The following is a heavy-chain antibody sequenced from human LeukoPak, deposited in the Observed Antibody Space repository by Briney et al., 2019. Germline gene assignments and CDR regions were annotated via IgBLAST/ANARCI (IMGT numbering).Heavy chain of an antibody. J-gene: IGHJ1*01. CDR3: AKDDDWGRYKH. Sequence: GGSLRLSCAGSGFSSSSHGMNWVRQAPGKGLEWVSGISPSGDITYYTDSVRGRFTISRDNFKNTLSLQVNSLRAEDTAMYYCAKDDDWGRYKHWGQGTLVTVSS. CDR2: ISPSGDIT. V-gene: IGHV3-23*01. D-gene: IGHD3-16*01. CDR1: GFSSSSHG.